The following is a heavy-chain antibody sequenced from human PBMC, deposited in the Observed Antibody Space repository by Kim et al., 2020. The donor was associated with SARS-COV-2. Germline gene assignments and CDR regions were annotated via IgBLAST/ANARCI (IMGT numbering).Heavy chain of an antibody. V-gene: IGHV3-33*01. Sequence: NKYYADSVKGRFTISRDNSKNTLYLQMNSLRAEDTAVYYCARERLGCFDYWGQGTLVTVSS. CDR3: ARERLGCFDY. J-gene: IGHJ4*02. D-gene: IGHD5-12*01. CDR2: NK.